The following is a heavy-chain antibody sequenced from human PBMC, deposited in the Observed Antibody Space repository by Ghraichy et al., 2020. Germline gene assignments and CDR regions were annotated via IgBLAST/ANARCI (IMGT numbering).Heavy chain of an antibody. CDR2: IKRDGSDI. Sequence: GESLNISCAASGFSLSSYWMAWVRQAPGKGLEWVANIKRDGSDIHYLDSVKDRFTISRDNAKNSLYLQMNSLRAEDTAIYYCARLMTNYYYAMDVWGQGTTVTVSS. D-gene: IGHD2-8*01. J-gene: IGHJ6*02. CDR3: ARLMTNYYYAMDV. CDR1: GFSLSSYW. V-gene: IGHV3-7*03.